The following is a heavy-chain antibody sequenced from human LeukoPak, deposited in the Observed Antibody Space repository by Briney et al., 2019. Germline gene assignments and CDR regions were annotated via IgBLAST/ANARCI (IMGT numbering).Heavy chain of an antibody. Sequence: SETLSLTCAVSGGSIGSYYWSWLRQPPGRGLEWIGYIYYSGTTNYNPSLKSRVTISVDTSKNQFSLKLTSVTAADTAIYYCAREDPQTTVPEGLDVWGQGTTVTVSS. CDR1: GGSIGSYY. D-gene: IGHD4-17*01. CDR2: IYYSGTT. V-gene: IGHV4-59*01. J-gene: IGHJ6*02. CDR3: AREDPQTTVPEGLDV.